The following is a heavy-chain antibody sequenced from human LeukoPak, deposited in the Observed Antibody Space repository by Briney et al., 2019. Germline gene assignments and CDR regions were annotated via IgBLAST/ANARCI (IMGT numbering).Heavy chain of an antibody. CDR2: ISSSGNTI. J-gene: IGHJ4*02. CDR1: GFTFSSYE. Sequence: GGSLRLSCAASGFTFSSYEFNWVRQAPGKGLEWVSYISSSGNTIYYADSVKGRFTISRDNSKNTVYLQMNSLRAEDTAVYYCAREFKRITILYYFDYWGQGTLVTVSS. CDR3: AREFKRITILYYFDY. D-gene: IGHD3-9*01. V-gene: IGHV3-48*03.